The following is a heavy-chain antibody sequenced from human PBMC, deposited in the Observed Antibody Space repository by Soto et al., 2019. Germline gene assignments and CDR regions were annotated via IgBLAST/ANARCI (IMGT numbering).Heavy chain of an antibody. CDR2: ISYDGSNK. CDR1: GFTFSSYA. D-gene: IGHD4-17*01. V-gene: IGHV3-30-3*01. J-gene: IGHJ4*02. CDR3: ARAAYGDYGFDLDY. Sequence: QVQLVESGGGVVQPGRSLRLSCAASGFTFSSYAMHWVRQAPGNGLEWVAVISYDGSNKYYADSVKGRFTISRDNSKNTLYLQMNSLRAEDTAVYYCARAAYGDYGFDLDYWGQGTLVTVSS.